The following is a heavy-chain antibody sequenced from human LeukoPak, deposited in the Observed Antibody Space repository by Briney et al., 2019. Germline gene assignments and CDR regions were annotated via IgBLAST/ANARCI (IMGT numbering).Heavy chain of an antibody. CDR3: ASQLRFLEWLSLDAFDI. J-gene: IGHJ3*02. Sequence: SETLSLTCTVSGGSISSSSYYWGWIRQPPGKGLEWIGSIYYSGSTYYNPSLKSRVTISVDTSKNQFSLKLSSVTAADTAVYYCASQLRFLEWLSLDAFDIWGQGTMVTVSS. D-gene: IGHD3-3*01. CDR2: IYYSGST. V-gene: IGHV4-39*01. CDR1: GGSISSSSYY.